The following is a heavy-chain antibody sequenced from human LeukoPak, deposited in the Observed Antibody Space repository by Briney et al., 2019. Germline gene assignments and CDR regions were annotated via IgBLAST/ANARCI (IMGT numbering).Heavy chain of an antibody. CDR1: GFTFTSYG. Sequence: PGGSLRLSCTASGFTFTSYGMNWVRQAPGKGLEWVSFIYTSGSYIYYGDSLKGRVTISRDNAKNSLYLQMNGLRAEDTAVYYCARGRSITLLRGVAMSDGFDIWGQGAMVTVSS. CDR3: ARGRSITLLRGVAMSDGFDI. D-gene: IGHD3-10*01. V-gene: IGHV3-21*01. J-gene: IGHJ3*02. CDR2: IYTSGSYI.